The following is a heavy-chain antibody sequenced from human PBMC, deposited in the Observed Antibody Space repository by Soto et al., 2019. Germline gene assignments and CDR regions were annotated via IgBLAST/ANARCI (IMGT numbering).Heavy chain of an antibody. J-gene: IGHJ5*02. Sequence: QVQLQESGPGLVKPSETLSLTCTVSGGSISPYYWSWIRQSPGKGLEWIGYIHYSGSTNYNPSLKGRFTISVATSKKQFSRKLRFVPAADTAVYYGAGLQAVAGTGDRFDPWGPGPLVTVST. D-gene: IGHD6-19*01. CDR2: IHYSGST. CDR3: AGLQAVAGTGDRFDP. V-gene: IGHV4-59*12. CDR1: GGSISPYY.